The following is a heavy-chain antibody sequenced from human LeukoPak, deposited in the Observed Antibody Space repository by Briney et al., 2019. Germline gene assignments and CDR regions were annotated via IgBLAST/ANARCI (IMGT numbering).Heavy chain of an antibody. CDR2: ISSSGSTI. J-gene: IGHJ4*02. D-gene: IGHD5-18*01. CDR1: GGSISSYY. CDR3: ARDAGYRGYSYGFFDY. Sequence: LSLTCTVSGGSISSYYWSWIRQAPGKGLEWVSYISSSGSTIYYADSVKGRFTISRDNAKNSLYLQMNSLRAEDTAVYYCARDAGYRGYSYGFFDYWGQGTLVTVSS. V-gene: IGHV3-11*01.